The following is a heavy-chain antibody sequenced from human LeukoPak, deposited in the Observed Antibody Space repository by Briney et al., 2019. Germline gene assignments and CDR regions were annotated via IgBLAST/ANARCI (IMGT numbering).Heavy chain of an antibody. Sequence: PGGSLRLSCAASGFTFDDYAMHWVRQAPGKGLEWVSGISWNSGSIGYADSVKGRFTISRDNAKNSLYLQMNSLRAEDTALYYCAKGRSIAAAVSIDYWGQGTLVTVSS. D-gene: IGHD6-13*01. J-gene: IGHJ4*02. CDR2: ISWNSGSI. CDR1: GFTFDDYA. V-gene: IGHV3-9*01. CDR3: AKGRSIAAAVSIDY.